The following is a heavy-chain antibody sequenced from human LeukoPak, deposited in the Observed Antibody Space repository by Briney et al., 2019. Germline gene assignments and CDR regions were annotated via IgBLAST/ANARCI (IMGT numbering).Heavy chain of an antibody. CDR3: AKPTGGFGELFNWFDY. Sequence: PGGSLRLSCAASGFTFSSYSMNRVRQAPGKGLEWVSYISSSSSTIYYADSVKGRFTISRDNAKNSLYLQMNSLRAEDTAVYYCAKPTGGFGELFNWFDYWGQGTLVTVSS. CDR1: GFTFSSYS. D-gene: IGHD3-10*01. CDR2: ISSSSSTI. V-gene: IGHV3-48*04. J-gene: IGHJ4*02.